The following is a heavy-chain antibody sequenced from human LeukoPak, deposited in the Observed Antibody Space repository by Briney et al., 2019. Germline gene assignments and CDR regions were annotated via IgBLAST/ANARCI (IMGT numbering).Heavy chain of an antibody. CDR2: ISSSSSYI. CDR3: ARDQYYDSWSGYTPLDT. J-gene: IGHJ5*02. Sequence: GGSLRLSCAASGFTFSSYSMNWVRQAPGKGLEWVSSISSSSSYIYYADSVKGRFTISRDNAKNSLYLQMNSLRAEDTAVYYCARDQYYDSWSGYTPLDTWGQGTLVTV. V-gene: IGHV3-21*01. CDR1: GFTFSSYS. D-gene: IGHD3-3*01.